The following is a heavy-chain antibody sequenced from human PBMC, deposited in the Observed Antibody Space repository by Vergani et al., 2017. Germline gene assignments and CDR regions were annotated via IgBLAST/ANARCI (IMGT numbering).Heavy chain of an antibody. D-gene: IGHD1-14*01. CDR1: GFTFSSHA. CDR3: ARDLRLLYNRFDP. Sequence: EVQLLQSEGAVVQPGGSLRLSCVASGFTFSSHAMSWVRQGHGQGLEWVSSIINTGDSTHYADSVKGRFTISRDNSKSTMYLQMNSLRDEDTGVYYCARDLRLLYNRFDPWGQGTLVTVSS. CDR2: IINTGDST. J-gene: IGHJ5*02. V-gene: IGHV3-23*01.